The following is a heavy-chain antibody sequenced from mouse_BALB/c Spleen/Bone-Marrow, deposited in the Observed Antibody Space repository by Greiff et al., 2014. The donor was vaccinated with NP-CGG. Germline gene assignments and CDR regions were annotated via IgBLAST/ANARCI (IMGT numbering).Heavy chain of an antibody. Sequence: VQLQQSGAELVKPGASVKLSCKASGYTFTSYWTHWVKQRPGQGLEWIGEINPSNGRTNYNEKFKSKATLTLDKSSSTAYMQLSSLTSEDSAVYYCSREESLGDAMDYWGQGTSVTVSS. V-gene: IGHV1S81*02. CDR3: SREESLGDAMDY. D-gene: IGHD4-1*01. J-gene: IGHJ4*01. CDR2: INPSNGRT. CDR1: GYTFTSYW.